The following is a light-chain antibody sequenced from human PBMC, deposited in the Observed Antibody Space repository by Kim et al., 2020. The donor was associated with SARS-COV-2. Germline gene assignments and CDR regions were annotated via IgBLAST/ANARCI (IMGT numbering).Light chain of an antibody. V-gene: IGKV1-5*03. Sequence: DIQMTQSTSILSASVGDRVTITCRASQNITNWLAWYQQKPGKGPQLLIYKASTLDSGVPSRFSGAGSGTEFTLIINSLHPDDFASYYCQQYDRYPLIFGGGTKVDIK. CDR1: QNITNW. CDR2: KAS. CDR3: QQYDRYPLI. J-gene: IGKJ4*01.